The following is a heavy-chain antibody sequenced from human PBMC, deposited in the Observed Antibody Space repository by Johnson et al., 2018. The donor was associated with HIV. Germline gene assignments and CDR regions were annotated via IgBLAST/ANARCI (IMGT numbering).Heavy chain of an antibody. CDR1: GFTFSDYY. CDR3: ARDAAKLEEDDAFDI. CDR2: ISSSGSTI. Sequence: QMLLVESGGGLVKPGGSLRLSCAASGFTFSDYYMSWIRQAPGKGLEWVSYISSSGSTIYYADSVKGRFTISRENAKNSLYLQMNSLRAGDTAVYYCARDAAKLEEDDAFDIWGQGTMVTVSS. V-gene: IGHV3-11*04. J-gene: IGHJ3*02. D-gene: IGHD1-1*01.